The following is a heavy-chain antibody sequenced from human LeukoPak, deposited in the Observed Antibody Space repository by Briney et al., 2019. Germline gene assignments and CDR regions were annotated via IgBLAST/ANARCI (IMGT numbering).Heavy chain of an antibody. Sequence: GGSLRLSCAVSGFTFSSYEMNWVRQAPGKGLEWVSSINGSGDRTYYADSAKGRFTISRDNSKNSLYLQMNSLRAEDTAVYYCARDFYDTSGYYYDYWGQGTLVTVSS. CDR1: GFTFSSYE. V-gene: IGHV3-23*01. CDR2: INGSGDRT. D-gene: IGHD3-22*01. CDR3: ARDFYDTSGYYYDY. J-gene: IGHJ4*02.